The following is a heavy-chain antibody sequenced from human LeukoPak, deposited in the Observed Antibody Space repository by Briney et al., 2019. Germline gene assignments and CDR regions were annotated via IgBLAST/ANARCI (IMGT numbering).Heavy chain of an antibody. CDR2: IYYSGST. V-gene: IGHV4-59*08. CDR1: GGSISSYY. CDR3: ARQSILFDWGPNWYFDL. D-gene: IGHD3/OR15-3a*01. J-gene: IGHJ2*01. Sequence: PSETLSLTCTVSGGSISSYYWSWIRQPAGKGLEWIGYIYYSGSTNYNPSLKSRVTISVDTSKNQFSLKLSSVTAADTAVYYCARQSILFDWGPNWYFDLWGRGTLVTVSS.